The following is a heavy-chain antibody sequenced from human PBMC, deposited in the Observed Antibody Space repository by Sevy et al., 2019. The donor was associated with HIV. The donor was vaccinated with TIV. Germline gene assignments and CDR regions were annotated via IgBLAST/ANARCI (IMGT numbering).Heavy chain of an antibody. D-gene: IGHD2-21*01. CDR1: GFTFSSYA. V-gene: IGHV3-23*01. Sequence: GGCLRLSCAASGFTFSSYAMSWVRQAPGKGLEWFSGISASGGSTFYGDSVKGRFTISRDNPKNTLFLQMNSLRAEDTAYYYCAKYIVVEVGEAFDIWGQGIMVTVSS. CDR3: AKYIVVEVGEAFDI. CDR2: ISASGGST. J-gene: IGHJ3*02.